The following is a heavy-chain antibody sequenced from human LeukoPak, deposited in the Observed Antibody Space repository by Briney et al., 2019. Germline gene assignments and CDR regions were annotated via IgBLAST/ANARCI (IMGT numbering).Heavy chain of an antibody. CDR1: GGSFSGYY. CDR2: INHSGST. V-gene: IGHV4-34*01. J-gene: IGHJ4*02. CDR3: ARVGSSWSLDY. Sequence: PSETLSLTCAGYGGSFSGYYWSWIRQPPGKGLEWIGEINHSGSTNYNPSLKSRVTISVDTSKNQFSLKLSSVTAADTAVYYCARVGSSWSLDYWGQGTLVTVSS. D-gene: IGHD6-13*01.